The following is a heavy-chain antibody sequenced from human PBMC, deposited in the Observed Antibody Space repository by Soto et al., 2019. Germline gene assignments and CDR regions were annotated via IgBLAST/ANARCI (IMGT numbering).Heavy chain of an antibody. J-gene: IGHJ5*02. D-gene: IGHD3-3*01. Sequence: GGSLRLSCAASGFTFSSYWMHWVRQAPGKGLVWVSRINSDGSSTSYADSVKGRFTISRDNAKNTLYLQMNSLRAEDTAVYYCTTCLVEWFLYVGGQLVPWGQGTLVNVSS. CDR3: TTCLVEWFLYVGGQLVP. CDR2: INSDGSST. CDR1: GFTFSSYW. V-gene: IGHV3-74*01.